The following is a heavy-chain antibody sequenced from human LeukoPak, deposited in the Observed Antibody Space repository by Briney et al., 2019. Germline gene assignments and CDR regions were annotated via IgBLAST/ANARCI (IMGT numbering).Heavy chain of an antibody. D-gene: IGHD6-19*01. CDR3: ARDPSGTRYYFDY. CDR1: AFTFNNYA. J-gene: IGHJ4*02. CDR2: ISGGGGTT. Sequence: QPGGSLRLSCAASAFTFNNYAMNWVRQATGKGLEWVSGISGGGGTTYYADSVKGRYTISRDNSNNTLYLQMHSLRPDDTAVYYCARDPSGTRYYFDYWGQGTLVTVSS. V-gene: IGHV3-23*01.